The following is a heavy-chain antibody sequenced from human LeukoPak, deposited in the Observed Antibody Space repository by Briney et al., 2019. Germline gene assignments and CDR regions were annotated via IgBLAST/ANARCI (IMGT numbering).Heavy chain of an antibody. CDR3: ARDLETGDFDY. J-gene: IGHJ4*02. V-gene: IGHV3-21*01. D-gene: IGHD7-27*01. CDR1: GFTFSSYS. CDR2: ISTSSSYI. Sequence: PGGSLRLSCEASGFTFSSYSMNWVRQAPGQGLEWVSTISTSSSYIYYADSVKGRFTISRDNAMNSLYLQMNSLRAEDTAVYYCARDLETGDFDYWGQGTLVTVSS.